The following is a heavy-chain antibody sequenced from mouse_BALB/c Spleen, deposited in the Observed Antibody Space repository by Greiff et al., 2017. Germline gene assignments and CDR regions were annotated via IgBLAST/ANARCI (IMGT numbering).Heavy chain of an antibody. J-gene: IGHJ3*01. CDR2: IDPENGDT. V-gene: IGHV14-4*02. Sequence: VQLQQSGAELVRSGASVKLSCTASGFNITDYYMHWVKQRPEQGLEWIGWIDPENGDTEYAPKFQGKATMTADTSSNTAYLQLSSLTSEDTAVYDCNAGAYWGQGTLGTVSA. CDR3: NAGAY. CDR1: GFNITDYY.